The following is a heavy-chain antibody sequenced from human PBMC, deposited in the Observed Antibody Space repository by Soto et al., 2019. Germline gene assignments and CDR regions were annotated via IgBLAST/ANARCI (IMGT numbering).Heavy chain of an antibody. CDR3: ARDKAEHLTNKYSSSSRRLGFDY. Sequence: GGSLRLSCAASGFTFSSYSMNWVRQAPGKGLEWVSSISSSSSYIYYADSVKGRFTISRDNAKNSLYLQMNSLRAEDTAVYYCARDKAEHLTNKYSSSSRRLGFDYWGQGTLVTVSS. V-gene: IGHV3-21*01. J-gene: IGHJ4*02. D-gene: IGHD6-6*01. CDR1: GFTFSSYS. CDR2: ISSSSSYI.